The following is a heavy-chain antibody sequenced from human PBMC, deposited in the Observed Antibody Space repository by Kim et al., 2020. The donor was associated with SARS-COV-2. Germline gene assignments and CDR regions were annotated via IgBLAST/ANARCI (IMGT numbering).Heavy chain of an antibody. V-gene: IGHV4-34*01. CDR1: GGSFSGYY. J-gene: IGHJ5*02. CDR3: ARGQFGDYYGSGSYIRIKRGNNWFDP. D-gene: IGHD3-10*01. Sequence: SETLSLTCAVYGGSFSGYYWSWIRQPPGKGLEWIGEINHSGSTNYNPSLKSRVTISVDTSKNQFSLKLSSVTAADTAVYYCARGQFGDYYGSGSYIRIKRGNNWFDPWGQGTLVTVSS. CDR2: INHSGST.